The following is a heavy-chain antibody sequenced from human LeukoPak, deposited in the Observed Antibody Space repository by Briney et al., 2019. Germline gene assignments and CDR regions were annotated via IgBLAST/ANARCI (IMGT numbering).Heavy chain of an antibody. CDR2: IKQDGSEK. CDR3: ARDLGGFGELSTFDY. CDR1: GFTFSSYW. Sequence: GGSLRLSCAASGFTFSSYWMSWVRQAPGKGLEWVANIKQDGSEKYYVDSVKGRFTISRDNAKNSLYLQMNSLRAEDTAVYYCARDLGGFGELSTFDYWGQGTLVTVSS. D-gene: IGHD3-10*01. V-gene: IGHV3-7*03. J-gene: IGHJ4*02.